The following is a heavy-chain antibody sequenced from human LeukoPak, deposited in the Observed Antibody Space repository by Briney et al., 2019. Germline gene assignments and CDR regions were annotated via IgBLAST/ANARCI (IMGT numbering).Heavy chain of an antibody. D-gene: IGHD1-26*01. CDR3: ARDQRWWELLLHTLGAFDI. V-gene: IGHV3-66*01. J-gene: IGHJ3*02. CDR1: GFTVSSNY. CDR2: IYSGGST. Sequence: GGSLRLSCAASGFTVSSNYMSWVRQAPGKGLEWVSVIYSGGSTYYADSVKGRFTISRDNSKNTLYLQMNSLRAEDTAVYYCARDQRWWELLLHTLGAFDIWGQGTMVTVSS.